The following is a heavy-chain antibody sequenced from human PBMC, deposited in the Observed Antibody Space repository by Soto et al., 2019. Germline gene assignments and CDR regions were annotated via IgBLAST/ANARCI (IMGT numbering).Heavy chain of an antibody. CDR2: IFYSGST. CDR3: ASMIGDPVLSFDS. Sequence: QVQLRESGPGLVKASETLSLTCTVSGGSISSCYWSWIRQPPGKGLEWIGFIFYSGSTSYNPSLKSRVTISIDTSEYQFSLKLNSVTAADTAVYYCASMIGDPVLSFDSWGQGTLVAVSS. D-gene: IGHD3-10*02. CDR1: GGSISSCY. J-gene: IGHJ5*01. V-gene: IGHV4-59*01.